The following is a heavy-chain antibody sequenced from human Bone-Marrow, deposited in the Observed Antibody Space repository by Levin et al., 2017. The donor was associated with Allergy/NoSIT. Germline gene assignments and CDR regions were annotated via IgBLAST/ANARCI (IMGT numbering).Heavy chain of an antibody. Sequence: GESLKISCKASGYTFTSYWLHWLRQAPGQNLEWMGIINPIGGVTEYAQKFQGRVTMTRDTSTSTVYMELSSLRSEDTAVYYCARLYGAGTGDYWGQGTLVTVSS. CDR1: GYTFTSYW. CDR3: ARLYGAGTGDY. V-gene: IGHV1-46*01. CDR2: INPIGGVT. D-gene: IGHD3-10*01. J-gene: IGHJ4*02.